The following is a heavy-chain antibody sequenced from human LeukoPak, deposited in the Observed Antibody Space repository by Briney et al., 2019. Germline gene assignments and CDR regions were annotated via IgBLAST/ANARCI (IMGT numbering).Heavy chain of an antibody. D-gene: IGHD3-10*01. CDR3: AKERVYYGSGPHGSLDY. CDR2: ISGSGGTT. V-gene: IGHV3-23*01. CDR1: GFSFSSYA. J-gene: IGHJ4*02. Sequence: GGSLRLSCAASGFSFSSYAINWVRQVPGKGLEWVSAISGSGGTTYYADSVKGRFTISRDNSKNTLYLQMNSLRAEDTAVYYCAKERVYYGSGPHGSLDYWGQGTLVTVSS.